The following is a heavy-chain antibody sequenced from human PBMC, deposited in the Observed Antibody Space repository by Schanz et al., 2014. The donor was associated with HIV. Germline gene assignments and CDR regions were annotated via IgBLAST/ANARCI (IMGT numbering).Heavy chain of an antibody. Sequence: QVQLVQSGAALRKPGTSVKVSCMVPGGTFNSHVFGWVRQAPGQGPEWMGGIIPIFDAANYAQKFQGRVTIIADESTSTAYMELSSLRSADTAVYFCARAAFSSEYYYGMDVWGQGTTVTVSS. V-gene: IGHV1-69*01. CDR1: GGTFNSHV. CDR2: IIPIFDAA. J-gene: IGHJ6*02. D-gene: IGHD3-3*02. CDR3: ARAAFSSEYYYGMDV.